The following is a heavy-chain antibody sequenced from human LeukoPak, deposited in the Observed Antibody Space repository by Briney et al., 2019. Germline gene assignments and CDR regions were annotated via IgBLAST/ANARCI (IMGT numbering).Heavy chain of an antibody. D-gene: IGHD7-27*01. CDR2: INPNSGVS. CDR3: ARSHVRWGYRHFDF. Sequence: GASVKVSCKASGYTFSGYYMHWVRQAPGQGLEWMGWINPNSGVSNYAQKFQGRVTMTRDTSISTAYMELSRLPSGDTALFFCARSHVRWGYRHFDFWGQGTLLTVSS. CDR1: GYTFSGYY. V-gene: IGHV1-2*02. J-gene: IGHJ4*02.